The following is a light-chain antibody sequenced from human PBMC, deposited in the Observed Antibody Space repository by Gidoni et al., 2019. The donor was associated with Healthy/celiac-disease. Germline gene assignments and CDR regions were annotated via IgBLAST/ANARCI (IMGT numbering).Light chain of an antibody. CDR2: RNN. J-gene: IGLJ2*01. CDR3: SAWDSSLRLGV. CDR1: SNNVGNQG. Sequence: QAGLTQPPSVSKGLRQTATLTCTGNSNNVGNQGAAWLQQHQGHPPKLLSYRNNNRPSGISERLSASRSGNTASLTITGLQPEDEADYYCSAWDSSLRLGVFGGGTKLTVL. V-gene: IGLV10-54*01.